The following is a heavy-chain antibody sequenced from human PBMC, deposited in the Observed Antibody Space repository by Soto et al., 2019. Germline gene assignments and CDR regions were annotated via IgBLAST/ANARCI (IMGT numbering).Heavy chain of an antibody. CDR2: ISAHNGNT. Sequence: GPEVKKPGASVKVSCKGSGYIFTSDGIAWVRQAPGQGLEWMGWISAHNGNTEYAQKFRGRVTVTRDTSTSTAYLELRSLRSDDTALYYCARGRYGDYWGQGALVTVSS. V-gene: IGHV1-18*01. CDR3: ARGRYGDY. D-gene: IGHD4-17*01. J-gene: IGHJ4*02. CDR1: GYIFTSDG.